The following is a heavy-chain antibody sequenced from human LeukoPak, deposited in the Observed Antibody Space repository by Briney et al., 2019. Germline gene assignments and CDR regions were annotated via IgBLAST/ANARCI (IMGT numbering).Heavy chain of an antibody. CDR2: LGRSGEYK. V-gene: IGHV3-23*01. CDR1: GFRFTDYS. Sequence: GGSLRLSCAAPGFRFTDYSMSWVRQAPGKGLEWVAGLGRSGEYKYYADSVKGRFTISRDNSKDTVSLQMNSLRAEDSAIYFCVKDRPCETCVPMDAWGQGTTVTVSS. CDR3: VKDRPCETCVPMDA. J-gene: IGHJ6*02.